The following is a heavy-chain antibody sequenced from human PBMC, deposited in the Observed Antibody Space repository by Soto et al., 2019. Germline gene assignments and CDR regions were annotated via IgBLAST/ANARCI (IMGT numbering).Heavy chain of an antibody. CDR3: TRGDFDYGKIGRTLDI. V-gene: IGHV4-34*02. CDR2: INYSGST. J-gene: IGHJ3*02. Sequence: QVQLQQWGAGLLKPSETLSLTCAVYGGSFSGYYWNWIRQSPGKGLEWIGEINYSGSTKYNPSLKGLVNITIGVVKDPVPLKVRSVAAAGPAWYLRTRGDFDYGKIGRTLDIWGQGTMVTVSS. CDR1: GGSFSGYY. D-gene: IGHD4-17*01.